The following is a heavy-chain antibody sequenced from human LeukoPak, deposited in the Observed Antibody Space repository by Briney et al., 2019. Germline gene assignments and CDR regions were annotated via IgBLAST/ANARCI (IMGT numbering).Heavy chain of an antibody. D-gene: IGHD1-14*01. CDR3: ARGGSPGAFDI. J-gene: IGHJ3*02. V-gene: IGHV3-21*01. CDR2: ISSSSSYI. Sequence: SGGSLRLSCSASGFTFSTYAMHWVRQAPGKGLEWVSSISSSSSYIYYADSVKGRFTISRDNAKNSLYLQMNSLRAEDTAVYYCARGGSPGAFDIWGQGTMVTVSS. CDR1: GFTFSTYA.